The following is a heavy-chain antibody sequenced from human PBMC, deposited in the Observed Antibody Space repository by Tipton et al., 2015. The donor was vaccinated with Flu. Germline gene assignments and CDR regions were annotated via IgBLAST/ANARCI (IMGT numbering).Heavy chain of an antibody. J-gene: IGHJ5*02. V-gene: IGHV1-69*01. D-gene: IGHD3-3*01. Sequence: QSGAEVKKPGSSVKVSCKASGGTFSSYAISWVRQAPGQGLEWMGGIIPIFGTANYAQKFQGRVTITADESTSTAYMELSSLRSEDTAVYYCASTFYLEWLLPNPFDPWGQGTLVTVSS. CDR1: GGTFSSYA. CDR2: IIPIFGTA. CDR3: ASTFYLEWLLPNPFDP.